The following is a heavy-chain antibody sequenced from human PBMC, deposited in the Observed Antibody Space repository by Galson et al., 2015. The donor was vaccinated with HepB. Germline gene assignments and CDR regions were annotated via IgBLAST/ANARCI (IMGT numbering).Heavy chain of an antibody. CDR3: AKEDSSGWRSNYYTMDV. V-gene: IGHV3-30*02. J-gene: IGHJ6*02. Sequence: SLRLSCAASGFTFSGRGMHWVRQAPGKGLEWVAFIRYDGSDDYYADSVRGRFAVSRDNSKNTLSLQMNSLRGEDTAVYYCAKEDSSGWRSNYYTMDVWGQGTAVVVSS. CDR1: GFTFSGRG. CDR2: IRYDGSDD. D-gene: IGHD6-19*01.